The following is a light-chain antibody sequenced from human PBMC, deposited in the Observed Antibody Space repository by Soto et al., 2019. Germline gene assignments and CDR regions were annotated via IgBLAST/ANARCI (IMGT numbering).Light chain of an antibody. CDR1: SSDVGSYNL. Sequence: QSALTQPASVSGSPGQSITISCTGTSSDVGSYNLVSWYQQHPGKAPKLMIYEGSKRPSGVSNRFSGSKSGNTASLTISGLQPEDEADYYCCSYAGSSAVLFGGGTKLTVL. CDR2: EGS. J-gene: IGLJ2*01. V-gene: IGLV2-23*01. CDR3: CSYAGSSAVL.